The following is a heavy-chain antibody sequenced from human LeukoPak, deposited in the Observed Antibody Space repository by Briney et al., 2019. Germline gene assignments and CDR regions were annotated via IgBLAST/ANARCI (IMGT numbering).Heavy chain of an antibody. CDR3: ARGKWLRSPFDY. J-gene: IGHJ4*02. D-gene: IGHD5-12*01. Sequence: PGGSLRLSCAASGFTFSSYGMHWVRQAPGKGLEWVAVIWYDGSNKYYADSVKGRFTISRDNSKNTLYLQMNSLRAEDTAVYYCARGKWLRSPFDYWGQGTLVTVSS. V-gene: IGHV3-33*08. CDR2: IWYDGSNK. CDR1: GFTFSSYG.